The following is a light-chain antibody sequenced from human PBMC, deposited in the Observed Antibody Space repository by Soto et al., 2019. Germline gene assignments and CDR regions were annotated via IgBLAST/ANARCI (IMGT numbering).Light chain of an antibody. Sequence: DIQVTQSPSSLSASVGDRVTITCRASQSISSYLNWYRQKPGRAPNLLIYAASKLQSGVPSRFSGSGSGTDFTLTISSLQPGDFAIYYSDQSYSDPWTFGQGTKV. CDR1: QSISSY. CDR2: AAS. V-gene: IGKV1-39*01. CDR3: DQSYSDPWT. J-gene: IGKJ1*01.